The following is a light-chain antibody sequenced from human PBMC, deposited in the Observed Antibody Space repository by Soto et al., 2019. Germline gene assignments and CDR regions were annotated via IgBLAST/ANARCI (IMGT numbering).Light chain of an antibody. CDR2: AAS. CDR3: QQLNSYPLA. V-gene: IGKV1-9*01. J-gene: IGKJ4*01. CDR1: QSISIY. Sequence: IQMTQSPSTLSASVGDRVTITCRASQSISIYVNWYQQKPGEAPILLIYAASTLQSGVPSRFSGSGSGTDFTLTISSLQPEDFATYYCQQLNSYPLAFGGGTKVDIK.